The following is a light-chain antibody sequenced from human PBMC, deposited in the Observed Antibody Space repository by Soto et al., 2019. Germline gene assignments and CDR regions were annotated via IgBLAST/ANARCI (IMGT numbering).Light chain of an antibody. J-gene: IGLJ2*01. CDR1: NIGSKS. Sequence: SYELTQPPSVSVAPGETARISWGGNNIGSKSVHWYQQKPGQAPVLVIYYDNDRPSGIPERFSGSNSGNTATLTISRVEAGDEADYYCQVWDSSIYVVFGGGTKLTVL. V-gene: IGLV3-21*04. CDR2: YDN. CDR3: QVWDSSIYVV.